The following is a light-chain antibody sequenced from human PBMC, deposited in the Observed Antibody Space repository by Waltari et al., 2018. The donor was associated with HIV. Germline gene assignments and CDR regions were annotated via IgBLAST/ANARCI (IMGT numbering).Light chain of an antibody. J-gene: IGLJ2*01. Sequence: QSALTQPASVSGSPGQSITISCTGTSGDVGGYNYVSCYQQHPGKAPKVMIYGVTNRPSGVSDRFSGFKSGNTASLTISGLQAEDEADYYCSSFTGSRIHVIFGGGTKLTVL. CDR3: SSFTGSRIHVI. CDR1: SGDVGGYNY. V-gene: IGLV2-14*03. CDR2: GVT.